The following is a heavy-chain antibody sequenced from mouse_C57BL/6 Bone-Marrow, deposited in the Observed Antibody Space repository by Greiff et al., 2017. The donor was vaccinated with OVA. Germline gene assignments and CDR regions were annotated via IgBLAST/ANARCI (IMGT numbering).Heavy chain of an antibody. Sequence: EVQLQQSGPELVKPGASVKIPCKASGYTFTDYNMDWVKQSHGKSLEWIGDINPNNGGTIYNQKFKGKATLTVDKSSSTAYMERRSLTSEDTAVYYCAREDYYYGSSYWFAYWGQGTLVTVSA. CDR1: GYTFTDYN. CDR2: INPNNGGT. V-gene: IGHV1-18*01. D-gene: IGHD1-1*01. J-gene: IGHJ3*01. CDR3: AREDYYYGSSYWFAY.